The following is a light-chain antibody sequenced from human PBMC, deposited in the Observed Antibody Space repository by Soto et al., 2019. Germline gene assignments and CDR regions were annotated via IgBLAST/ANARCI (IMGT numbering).Light chain of an antibody. CDR3: QQRSNWLT. Sequence: EIVLTPSPATLSLSPVERATLSCRASQSVSSYLAWYQQKPGQAPRLLIYDASNRATGISARFSGSGSGTDFTLTISSLEPEDFAVYYCQQRSNWLTFGGGTKVDIK. CDR1: QSVSSY. J-gene: IGKJ4*01. CDR2: DAS. V-gene: IGKV3-11*01.